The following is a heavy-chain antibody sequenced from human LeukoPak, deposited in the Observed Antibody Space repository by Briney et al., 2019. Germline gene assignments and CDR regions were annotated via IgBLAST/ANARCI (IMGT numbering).Heavy chain of an antibody. V-gene: IGHV3-66*01. CDR3: AREDGSGSYGNWFDP. CDR1: GFTVSSNY. D-gene: IGHD3-10*01. J-gene: IGHJ5*02. Sequence: GGSLRLSCAASGFTVSSNYMSWVRQAPGKGLEWVSVIYSGGSTYYADSVKGRFTISRDNSKNTLYLQMNSLRAEDTAVYYCAREDGSGSYGNWFDPWGQGTLVTVSS. CDR2: IYSGGST.